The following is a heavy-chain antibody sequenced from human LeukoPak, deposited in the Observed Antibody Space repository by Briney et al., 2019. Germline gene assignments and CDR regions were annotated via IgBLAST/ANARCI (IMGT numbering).Heavy chain of an antibody. Sequence: PGGSLRLSCAASGFTFSNYWMHWVRQAPGKGLVWVSRINSDGSTTSYADSVKGRFTISRDNSKNTLYLQMNSLRAEDTAVYYCVESGFTGYFQLWGQGTLVTVSS. CDR3: VESGFTGYFQL. CDR2: INSDGSTT. CDR1: GFTFSNYW. D-gene: IGHD5-12*01. V-gene: IGHV3-74*01. J-gene: IGHJ1*01.